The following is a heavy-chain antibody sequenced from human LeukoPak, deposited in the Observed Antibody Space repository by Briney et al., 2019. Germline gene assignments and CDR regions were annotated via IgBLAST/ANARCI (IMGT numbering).Heavy chain of an antibody. CDR1: GFTLSTYA. CDR2: ISGSDHNT. D-gene: IGHD1-26*01. J-gene: IGHJ4*02. Sequence: PGGSLRLSCTASGFTLSTYATSWVRQAPGKGLEWVSSISGSDHNTYYADSVKGRFTISRDNSKNTLYLQVNSLTAEDMALYCCAKDLLLGATRPYYFDSWGQGTLVTVSS. V-gene: IGHV3-23*01. CDR3: AKDLLLGATRPYYFDS.